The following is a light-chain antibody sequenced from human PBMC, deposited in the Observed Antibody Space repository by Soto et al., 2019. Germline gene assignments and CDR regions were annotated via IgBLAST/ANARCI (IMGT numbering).Light chain of an antibody. Sequence: QAVVTQPPSVSGAPGQRVSIFCSGSSSNIGADYHVHWYQQFPGTAPRLLIYGDTNRPSGVPGRFSGSKSDTSASLVITGLQAEDEADYYCQSYDTSSRSYVFGAGTQLTVL. V-gene: IGLV1-40*01. J-gene: IGLJ1*01. CDR3: QSYDTSSRSYV. CDR1: SSNIGADYH. CDR2: GDT.